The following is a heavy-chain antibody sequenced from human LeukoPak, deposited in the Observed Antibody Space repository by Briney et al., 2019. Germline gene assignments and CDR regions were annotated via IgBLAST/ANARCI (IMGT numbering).Heavy chain of an antibody. D-gene: IGHD1-26*01. Sequence: PGESLKISCKGSGYNFPSYWIGWVRQMPGKGLEWMGVIDPHDSDTRYSPSFRGQVTISVDKSISTAYLQWSSLQASDTAMYYCGMSGDRVPLQDDVFDVWGQGTMVTVST. V-gene: IGHV5-51*03. CDR1: GYNFPSYW. CDR3: GMSGDRVPLQDDVFDV. J-gene: IGHJ3*01. CDR2: IDPHDSDT.